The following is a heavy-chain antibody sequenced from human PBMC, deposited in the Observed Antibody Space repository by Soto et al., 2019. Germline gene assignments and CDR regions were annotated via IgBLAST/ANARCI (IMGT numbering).Heavy chain of an antibody. V-gene: IGHV3-23*01. J-gene: IGHJ4*02. CDR3: AKAPTIFGVVPAAFDY. CDR1: GFTFSSHA. D-gene: IGHD3-3*01. CDR2: ISGSGGST. Sequence: VGSLRLSCAASGFTFSSHAMSWVRQAPGKGLEWVSAISGSGGSTYYADSVKGRFTISRDNSKNTLYLQMNSLRAEDTAVYYCAKAPTIFGVVPAAFDYWGQGTLVTVSS.